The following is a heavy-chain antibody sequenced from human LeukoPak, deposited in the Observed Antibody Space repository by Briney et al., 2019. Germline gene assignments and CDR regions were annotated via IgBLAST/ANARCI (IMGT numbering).Heavy chain of an antibody. D-gene: IGHD3-10*01. J-gene: IGHJ6*02. Sequence: SVKVSCKASGGTFSSYAISWVRQAPGQGLEWMGGIIPIFGTANYAQKFQGRVTITADESTSTAYMELSSLRSEDTAVYYCARAYYYGSGSYYGMDVWGQGTLVTVSS. CDR3: ARAYYYGSGSYYGMDV. V-gene: IGHV1-69*01. CDR1: GGTFSSYA. CDR2: IIPIFGTA.